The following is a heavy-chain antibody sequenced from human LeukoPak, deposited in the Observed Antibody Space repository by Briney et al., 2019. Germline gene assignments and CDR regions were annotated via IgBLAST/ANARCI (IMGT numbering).Heavy chain of an antibody. CDR3: SKDNDGYNGGFDY. V-gene: IGHV3-9*01. J-gene: IGHJ4*02. CDR2: ICWSSGNV. CDR1: GFTCDDYD. D-gene: IGHD5-24*01. Sequence: GGSLRLSCAASGFTCDDYDMHWVRQAPGKGLEWVSGICWSSGNVGYADSVRGRFTISRDNAKNSLYLQMNSLRVEDTALYYCSKDNDGYNGGFDYWGQGTLVTVSS.